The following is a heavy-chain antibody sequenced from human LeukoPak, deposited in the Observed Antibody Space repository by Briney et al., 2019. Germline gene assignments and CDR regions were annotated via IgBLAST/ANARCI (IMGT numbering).Heavy chain of an antibody. Sequence: GGSLRLSCTASGFTFSDFAMSWVRQAPGKGLEWVSTVSESGSSTYYADSVKGRFTISRDNSKNTLYLQMNSLRAEDTAVYYCAKGKWGTDSRPQELFDYWGQGTLVTVSS. CDR1: GFTFSDFA. J-gene: IGHJ4*02. CDR2: VSESGSST. CDR3: AKGKWGTDSRPQELFDY. D-gene: IGHD1-26*01. V-gene: IGHV3-23*01.